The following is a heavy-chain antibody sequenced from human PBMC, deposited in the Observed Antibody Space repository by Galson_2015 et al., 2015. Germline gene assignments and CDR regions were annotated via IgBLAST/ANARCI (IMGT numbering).Heavy chain of an antibody. Sequence: ETLSLTCTVSGGSISSSSYYWGWIRQPPGKGLEWIGSIYYSGSTYYNPSLKSRVTISVDTSKNQFSLKLSSVTAADTAVYYCARHPRGPKNPRIPFDPWGQGTLVTVSS. CDR1: GGSISSSSYY. J-gene: IGHJ5*02. D-gene: IGHD2-21*01. CDR3: ARHPRGPKNPRIPFDP. CDR2: IYYSGST. V-gene: IGHV4-39*01.